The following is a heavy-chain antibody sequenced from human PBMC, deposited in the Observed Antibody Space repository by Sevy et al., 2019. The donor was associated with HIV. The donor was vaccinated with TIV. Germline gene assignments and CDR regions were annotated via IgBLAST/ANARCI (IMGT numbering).Heavy chain of an antibody. J-gene: IGHJ4*02. CDR2: ISGSGGSV. CDR1: GFTFSIYN. V-gene: IGHV3-21*01. D-gene: IGHD3-22*01. CDR3: ARGDCRYDRCLAFDY. Sequence: GGSLRLSCAASGFTFSIYNMNWVRQASGAGLEWVSSISGSGGSVYYADSVKGRFTISRDNARNSLYLQINSLTAEDTALYYCARGDCRYDRCLAFDYWGQGTLLTVSS.